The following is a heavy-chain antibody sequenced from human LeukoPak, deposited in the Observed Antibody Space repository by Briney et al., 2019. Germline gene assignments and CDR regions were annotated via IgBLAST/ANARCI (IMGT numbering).Heavy chain of an antibody. CDR2: INSDGSST. Sequence: GGSLRLSCAASGFTFSSYWMHWVRQAPGKGLVWVSRINSDGSSTSYADSVKGRFTISRDNAKNTLYLQMNSLRAEDTAVYYCARGGRFGEPPGSYYYYMDVWGKGTTVTVSS. J-gene: IGHJ6*03. CDR3: ARGGRFGEPPGSYYYYMDV. CDR1: GFTFSSYW. D-gene: IGHD3-10*01. V-gene: IGHV3-74*01.